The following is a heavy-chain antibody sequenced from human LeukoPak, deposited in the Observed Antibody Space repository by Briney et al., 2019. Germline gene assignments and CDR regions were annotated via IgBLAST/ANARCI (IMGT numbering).Heavy chain of an antibody. Sequence: ASVKVSCKASGYTFTNYGISWLRQAPGQGLEWMGWISAHNGKTDYAQNLQGRVTMTTDTSTSTAYMELRSLRSDDTAMYFCARMYFASGSDFDYWGQGTLVTVSS. CDR2: ISAHNGKT. V-gene: IGHV1-18*01. CDR3: ARMYFASGSDFDY. CDR1: GYTFTNYG. J-gene: IGHJ4*02. D-gene: IGHD3-10*01.